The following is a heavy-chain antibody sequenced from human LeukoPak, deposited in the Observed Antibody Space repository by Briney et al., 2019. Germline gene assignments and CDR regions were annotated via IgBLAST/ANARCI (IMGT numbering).Heavy chain of an antibody. J-gene: IGHJ6*02. Sequence: SETLSLTCTVSGGSISSSSYYWGWIRQPPGKGLEWIGSIYYSGSTYYNPSLKSRVTVSVDTSKNQFSLKLSSVTAADTAVYYCARPRQYSSSSWGYYYYGMDVWGQGTTVTVSS. D-gene: IGHD6-13*01. CDR3: ARPRQYSSSSWGYYYYGMDV. V-gene: IGHV4-39*01. CDR1: GGSISSSSYY. CDR2: IYYSGST.